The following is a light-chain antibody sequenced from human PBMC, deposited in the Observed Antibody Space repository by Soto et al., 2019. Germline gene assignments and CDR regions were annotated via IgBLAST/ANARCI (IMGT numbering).Light chain of an antibody. V-gene: IGLV4-69*01. CDR2: INYDGTH. Sequence: QPVLTQSPSASASLGASVKLTCTLSSGYSTYAIAWHQQQSEKGPRFLMKINYDGTHSKGDGFFDRFSGSSSGAERHLTISSLQSEDEAGYYCQSLGTGIQVFGGGTKVTVL. J-gene: IGLJ3*02. CDR1: SGYSTYA. CDR3: QSLGTGIQV.